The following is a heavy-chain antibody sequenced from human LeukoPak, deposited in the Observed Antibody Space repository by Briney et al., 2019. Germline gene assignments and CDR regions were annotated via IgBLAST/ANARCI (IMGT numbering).Heavy chain of an antibody. J-gene: IGHJ5*02. Sequence: SETLSLTCAVYGGSFSGYYWSWIRQPPGKGLEWIGEINHSGSTNYNPPLKSRVTISVDTSKNQFSLKLSSVTAADTAVYYCARGLPYCGGDCYSGAWFDPWGQGTLVTVSS. CDR2: INHSGST. D-gene: IGHD2-21*02. V-gene: IGHV4-34*01. CDR3: ARGLPYCGGDCYSGAWFDP. CDR1: GGSFSGYY.